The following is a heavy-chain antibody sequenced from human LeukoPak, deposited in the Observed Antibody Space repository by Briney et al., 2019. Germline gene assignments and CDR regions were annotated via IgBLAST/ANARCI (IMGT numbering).Heavy chain of an antibody. J-gene: IGHJ4*02. CDR2: IYYSGST. Sequence: PSETLSLTCTVSGGSISSYYWSWIRQPPGKGLEWIGYIYYSGSTNYNPSLKSRVTISVDTSKNQFSLKLSSVTAADTAVYYCARGQFPYDSSGYFFDYWGQGTLVTVSS. CDR1: GGSISSYY. CDR3: ARGQFPYDSSGYFFDY. V-gene: IGHV4-59*08. D-gene: IGHD3-22*01.